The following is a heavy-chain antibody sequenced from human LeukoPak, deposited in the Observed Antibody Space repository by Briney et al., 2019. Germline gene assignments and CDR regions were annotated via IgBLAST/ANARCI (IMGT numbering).Heavy chain of an antibody. Sequence: GGSLKLSCAASGFTFSSYGMHWVRQAPGKGLEWVAVISYDGSNKYYADSVKGRFTISRDNSKNTLYLQMNSLRAEDTAVYYCAKDGMSRRLLDYFDYWGQGTLVTVSS. CDR2: ISYDGSNK. J-gene: IGHJ4*02. V-gene: IGHV3-30*18. D-gene: IGHD1-26*01. CDR1: GFTFSSYG. CDR3: AKDGMSRRLLDYFDY.